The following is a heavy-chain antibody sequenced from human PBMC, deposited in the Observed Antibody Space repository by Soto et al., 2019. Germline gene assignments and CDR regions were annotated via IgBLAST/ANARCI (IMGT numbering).Heavy chain of an antibody. D-gene: IGHD3-10*01. CDR2: IIPIFGTA. Sequence: SVKVSCKASGGTFSSYAMSWVRQAPGQRLEWMGGIIPIFGTANYAQKFQGRVTITADKSTSTAYMELSSLRSEDTAVYYCARGGEGTTSDYYYYGMDVWGQGTTVTVSS. CDR1: GGTFSSYA. J-gene: IGHJ6*02. V-gene: IGHV1-69*06. CDR3: ARGGEGTTSDYYYYGMDV.